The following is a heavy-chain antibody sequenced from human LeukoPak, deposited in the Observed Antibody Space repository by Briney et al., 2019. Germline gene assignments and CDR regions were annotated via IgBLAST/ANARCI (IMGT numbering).Heavy chain of an antibody. CDR2: IYHSGTT. D-gene: IGHD6-19*01. J-gene: IGHJ4*02. Sequence: SGTLSLTCTVSGGSISSSNWWSWVRQPPGKELEWIGEIYHSGTTNYNPSLKSRVTISVDTSKNQFSLKLSSVTAADTAVYYCARVLAVARIDYRGQGTLVTVSS. CDR3: ARVLAVARIDY. V-gene: IGHV4-4*02. CDR1: GGSISSSNW.